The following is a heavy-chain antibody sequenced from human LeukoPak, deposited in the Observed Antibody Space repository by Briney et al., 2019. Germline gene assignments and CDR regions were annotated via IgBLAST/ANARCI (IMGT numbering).Heavy chain of an antibody. Sequence: GSSVKVSCKASGGTFSSYAISWVRQAPGQGLEWMGGIIPIFGTANYAQKFQGRVTITADGSTSTAYMELSSLRSEDTAVYYCAASSSWYVVGWFDPWGQGTLVTVSS. CDR1: GGTFSSYA. CDR3: AASSSWYVVGWFDP. CDR2: IIPIFGTA. V-gene: IGHV1-69*01. D-gene: IGHD6-13*01. J-gene: IGHJ5*02.